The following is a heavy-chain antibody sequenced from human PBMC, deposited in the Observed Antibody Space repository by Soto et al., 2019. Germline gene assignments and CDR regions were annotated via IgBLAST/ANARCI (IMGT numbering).Heavy chain of an antibody. Sequence: SETLSLTCTVSGGSISSSSYYWGWIRQPPGKGLEWIGSIYYSGSTYYNPSLKSRVTISVDTSKNQFSLKLSSVTAADTAVYYCASEFSRNDGLVYWGQGTLVTVSS. D-gene: IGHD1-1*01. J-gene: IGHJ4*02. V-gene: IGHV4-39*01. CDR3: ASEFSRNDGLVY. CDR1: GGSISSSSYY. CDR2: IYYSGST.